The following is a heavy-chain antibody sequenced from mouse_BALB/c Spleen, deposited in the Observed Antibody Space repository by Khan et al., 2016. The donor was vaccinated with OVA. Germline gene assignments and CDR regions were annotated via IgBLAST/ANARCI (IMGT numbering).Heavy chain of an antibody. Sequence: VQLQESGAELVKPGASVKLSCKTSGYTFTSYWIQWVKQRPGQGLGWIGQLFPGTGTTYYNENFKGRATLTVDTSSSTACMQLSSLTCEDAAVCFCARGYFGNYEFVYSGQGTLVTVSP. V-gene: IGHV1S132*01. J-gene: IGHJ3*01. CDR1: GYTFTSYW. D-gene: IGHD2-1*01. CDR3: ARGYFGNYEFVY. CDR2: LFPGTGTT.